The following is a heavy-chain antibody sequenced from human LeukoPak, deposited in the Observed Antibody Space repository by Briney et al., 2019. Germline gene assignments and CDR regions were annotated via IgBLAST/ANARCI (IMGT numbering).Heavy chain of an antibody. CDR2: TYYRSKWYN. Sequence: SQTLSLTCAISGDSVSSNSAAWNWIRQSPSRGLEWLGRTYYRSKWYNDYAVSVKSRITINPDTSKNQFSLQLNSVTPEDTAVYYCAREGASVEMATTILDYWGQGTLVTVSS. CDR1: GDSVSSNSAA. D-gene: IGHD5-24*01. CDR3: AREGASVEMATTILDY. V-gene: IGHV6-1*01. J-gene: IGHJ4*02.